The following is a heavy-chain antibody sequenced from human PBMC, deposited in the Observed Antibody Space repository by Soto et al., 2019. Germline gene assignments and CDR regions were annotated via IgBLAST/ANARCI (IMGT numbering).Heavy chain of an antibody. D-gene: IGHD3-10*01. J-gene: IGHJ6*02. CDR2: IIPLFGTT. Sequence: QVQVVQSGVEVRRPGSSVKVSCKASGDTFKNCVISWVRQAPGQGLEWMGGIIPLFGTTDFAQRFQGRLTITTDESTTTAYMELSRLRSEDTATYYCAAELGFGKLSVVWGQGTTVIVSS. CDR1: GDTFKNCV. V-gene: IGHV1-69*01. CDR3: AAELGFGKLSVV.